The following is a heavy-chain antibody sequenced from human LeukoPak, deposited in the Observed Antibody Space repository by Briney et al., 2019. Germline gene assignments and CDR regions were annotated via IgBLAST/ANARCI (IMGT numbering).Heavy chain of an antibody. CDR2: IWYDGSNK. J-gene: IGHJ3*02. CDR3: AKGRGWYVGDASDI. CDR1: GFTFSSYG. D-gene: IGHD6-19*01. V-gene: IGHV3-33*06. Sequence: GGSLRLSCAASGFTFSSYGMHWVRQAPGKGLEWVAVIWYDGSNKYYADSVKGRFTISRDNSNNTLYLQMNSLRAEDTAVYYCAKGRGWYVGDASDIWGQGTMVTVSS.